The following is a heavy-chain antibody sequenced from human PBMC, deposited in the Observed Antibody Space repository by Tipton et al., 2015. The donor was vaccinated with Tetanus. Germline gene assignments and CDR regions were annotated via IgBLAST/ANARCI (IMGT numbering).Heavy chain of an antibody. CDR2: VSYSGRT. V-gene: IGHV4-61*08. D-gene: IGHD1-1*01. J-gene: IGHJ4*02. CDR1: GVSIRNGGYS. Sequence: TLSLTCAVSGVSIRNGGYSWNWIRQPPGKGLEWLAYVSYSGRTNSNYSLKSRITISQDTSKNQFSLRLTSVTAADTAVYYCAGANNEFPKKGPFDSWGQGSLVIVSS. CDR3: AGANNEFPKKGPFDS.